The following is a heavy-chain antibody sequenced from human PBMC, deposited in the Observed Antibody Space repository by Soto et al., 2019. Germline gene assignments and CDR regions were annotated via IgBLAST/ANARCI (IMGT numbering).Heavy chain of an antibody. V-gene: IGHV3-33*01. CDR3: ARDGVGGTVFFGYLDY. Sequence: QVQLVESGGGVVQPGRSLRLSCAVSEIIFSGYGMHWVRQAPGKGLEWVAVIRFDGSNIHYADFVKGRFTISRDNSKNTLYLQMDSLRAEDTDVYYCARDGVGGTVFFGYLDYWGQGALVTVSS. CDR2: IRFDGSNI. CDR1: EIIFSGYG. J-gene: IGHJ4*02. D-gene: IGHD1-26*01.